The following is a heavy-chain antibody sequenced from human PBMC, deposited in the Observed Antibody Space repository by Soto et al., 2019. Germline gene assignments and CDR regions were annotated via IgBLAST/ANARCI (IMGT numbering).Heavy chain of an antibody. D-gene: IGHD6-6*01. Sequence: QVQLVQSGAEVKKPGSSVKVSCKASGGTFSSYAISWVRQAPGQGLEWMGGIIPIFGTANYAQKFQGRVKITADESTSRAYMELSSLRSEDTGVYYCESRRVVRARLYYDNCGMGVWGQGTTVTGSS. CDR2: IIPIFGTA. J-gene: IGHJ6*01. CDR3: ESRRVVRARLYYDNCGMGV. V-gene: IGHV1-69*01. CDR1: GGTFSSYA.